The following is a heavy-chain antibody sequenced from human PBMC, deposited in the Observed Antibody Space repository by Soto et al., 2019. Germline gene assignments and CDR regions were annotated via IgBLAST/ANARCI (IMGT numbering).Heavy chain of an antibody. Sequence: ASVKVSCKATGFSFTGYYIHWLRQAPGQGLEGMGWINTHSGGTEYAQKFQGRVTLTRDTSIATAYLTLTRLTPDDTALYYCAKDLTRQLAYWLDPWGQGTQVTVSS. CDR2: INTHSGGT. V-gene: IGHV1-2*02. J-gene: IGHJ5*02. CDR3: AKDLTRQLAYWLDP. CDR1: GFSFTGYY. D-gene: IGHD6-6*01.